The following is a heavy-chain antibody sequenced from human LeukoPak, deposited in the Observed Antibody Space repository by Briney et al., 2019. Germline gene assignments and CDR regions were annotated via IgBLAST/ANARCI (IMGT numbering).Heavy chain of an antibody. CDR3: AKALSGSYPFDY. J-gene: IGHJ4*02. CDR2: IIPIFGTA. CDR1: GGTFSSYA. V-gene: IGHV1-69*13. Sequence: ASVKVSCKASGGTFSSYAISWVRQAPGQGLEWMGGIIPIFGTANYAQKFQGRVTITADESTSTAYMELSSLRSEDTAVYYCAKALSGSYPFDYWGQGTLVTVSS. D-gene: IGHD1-26*01.